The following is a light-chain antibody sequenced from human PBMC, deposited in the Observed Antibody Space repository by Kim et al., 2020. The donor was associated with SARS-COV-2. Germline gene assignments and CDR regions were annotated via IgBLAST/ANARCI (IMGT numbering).Light chain of an antibody. Sequence: GQSITITCTGSRCGIGTYRYVSWYQQHPGKAPTLIIYDVSERPSGVSYRFSGSKSGNTSSLTISGLQAEDEGDYYCSSYIRSSSFAFGGGTKVTVL. CDR1: RCGIGTYRY. V-gene: IGLV2-14*03. CDR2: DVS. J-gene: IGLJ3*02. CDR3: SSYIRSSSFA.